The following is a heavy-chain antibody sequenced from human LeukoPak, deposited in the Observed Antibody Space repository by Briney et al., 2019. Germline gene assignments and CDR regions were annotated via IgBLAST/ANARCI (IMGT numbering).Heavy chain of an antibody. Sequence: GGSLRLSCVVSGFTFSSYSMNWVRQAPGKGLEWVSSMIRSTSYVYYADSVKGRFTISRDNANTSLWLRMDSLRAEDTAVYYCARGYGPFDYWGQGTLVTVPS. CDR3: ARGYGPFDY. CDR2: MIRSTSYV. CDR1: GFTFSSYS. V-gene: IGHV3-21*01. J-gene: IGHJ4*02. D-gene: IGHD2-15*01.